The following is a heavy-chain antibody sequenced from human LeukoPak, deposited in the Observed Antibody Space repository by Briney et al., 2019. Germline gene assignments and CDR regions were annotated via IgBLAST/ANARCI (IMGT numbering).Heavy chain of an antibody. J-gene: IGHJ5*02. CDR3: ARDKGARLENWFDP. CDR2: INPNSSAS. V-gene: IGHV1-2*02. D-gene: IGHD6-6*01. Sequence: GASVKVSCKASGYTFTGHYVHWVRQAPVQGFEWMGWINPNSSASYYARKFQGRLTMTRDTSISTAYMELNRLKLDDTAVYYCARDKGARLENWFDPWGQGTLVTVSS. CDR1: GYTFTGHY.